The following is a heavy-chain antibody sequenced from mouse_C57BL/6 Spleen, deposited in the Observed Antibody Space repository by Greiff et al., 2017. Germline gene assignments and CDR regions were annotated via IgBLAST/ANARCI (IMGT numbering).Heavy chain of an antibody. J-gene: IGHJ2*01. CDR1: GYAFSSSW. CDR3: ARSRELGLDY. D-gene: IGHD4-1*01. V-gene: IGHV1-82*01. Sequence: QVQLQQSGPELVKPGASVKISCKASGYAFSSSWMNWVKQRPGKGLEWIGRIYPGDGDTNYNGKFKGKATLAADKSSSTAYMQLSSLTSEDSAVYFCARSRELGLDYWGQGTTLTVSS. CDR2: IYPGDGDT.